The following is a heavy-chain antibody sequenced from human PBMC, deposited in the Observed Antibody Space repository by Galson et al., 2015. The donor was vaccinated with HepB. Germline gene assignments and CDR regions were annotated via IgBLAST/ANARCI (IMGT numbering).Heavy chain of an antibody. J-gene: IGHJ4*02. D-gene: IGHD6-13*01. CDR2: IFSDDEA. V-gene: IGHV2-26*01. CDR1: EFSVTNNRMG. CDR3: ARVQRRSSWCVPYYFDS. Sequence: PALVKPTQTLTVTCTVSEFSVTNNRMGVGWIRQPPGKALEWLAHIFSDDEAAYSISLKTRLTVSMDTSKTQVVLSLTDVDPVDTATYFCARVQRRSSWCVPYYFDSWGQGTLVTVSS.